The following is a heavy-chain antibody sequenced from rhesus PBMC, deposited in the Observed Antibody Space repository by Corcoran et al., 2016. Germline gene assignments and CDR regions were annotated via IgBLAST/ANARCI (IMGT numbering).Heavy chain of an antibody. CDR3: SRGGNYFDS. J-gene: IGHJ4*01. V-gene: IGHV4-165*01. CDR2: ISGGRGST. Sequence: QVQLQESGPGLVKPSETLPLTCVVSGASISSYYWSWIRQSPGKGLEWIGYISGGRGSTNCNPSLKSRGTISKDTSKNQFSLKVTSVTAADTAVYYCSRGGNYFDSWGQGVLVTVSS. CDR1: GASISSYY.